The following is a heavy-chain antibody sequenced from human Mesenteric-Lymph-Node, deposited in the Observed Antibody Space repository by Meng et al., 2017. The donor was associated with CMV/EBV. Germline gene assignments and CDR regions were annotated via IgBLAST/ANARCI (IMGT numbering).Heavy chain of an antibody. CDR2: TYYRSKWSY. V-gene: IGHV6-1*01. CDR3: ARDRWGFVDY. D-gene: IGHD2-21*01. Sequence: ISGDSVSSNPAGWSWVRQSPSRGLEWLTRTYYRSKWSYDYALSVKSRITIIPDTSKNQFSLQLNSVTPEDTAVYYCARDRWGFVDYWGQGTLVTVSS. CDR1: GDSVSSNPAG. J-gene: IGHJ4*02.